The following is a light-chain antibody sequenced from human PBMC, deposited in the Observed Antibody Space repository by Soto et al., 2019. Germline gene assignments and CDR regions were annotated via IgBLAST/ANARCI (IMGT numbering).Light chain of an antibody. J-gene: IGLJ3*02. Sequence: SYELAQPPSVSVAPGQTATITCGGNNIGIKTVHWYQQRPGQAPVLVVYDDTDRPSGIPERFSGSNSGDTATLTMSRVEDGDEADYYCQVWDTSSDQWVFGGGTKLTVL. CDR2: DDT. CDR3: QVWDTSSDQWV. V-gene: IGLV3-21*02. CDR1: NIGIKT.